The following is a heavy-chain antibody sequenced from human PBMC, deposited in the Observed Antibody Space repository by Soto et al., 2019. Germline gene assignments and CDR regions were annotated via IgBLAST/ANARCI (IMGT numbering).Heavy chain of an antibody. V-gene: IGHV3-23*01. CDR3: AKDFHGDYGYFDY. Sequence: PGGSLRLSCAASGFTFSSYAMSWVRQAPGKGLEWVSAISGSGGSTYYADSVKGRFTISRDNSKNTLYLQMNSLRAEDTAVYHCAKDFHGDYGYFDYWGQGTLVTVSS. CDR2: ISGSGGST. J-gene: IGHJ4*02. CDR1: GFTFSSYA. D-gene: IGHD4-17*01.